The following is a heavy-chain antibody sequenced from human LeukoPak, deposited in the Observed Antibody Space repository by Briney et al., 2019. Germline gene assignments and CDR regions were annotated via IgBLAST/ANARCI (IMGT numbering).Heavy chain of an antibody. Sequence: GGSLRLSCTASGFTFGEHVVSWVRQAPGKGLEWVGLIRSRTFRGTTENAASVEGRFTFSRDDSKSIAYLQMNSLKTEDTAVYYCTREDLYYYYMDVWDKGTTVTVSS. V-gene: IGHV3-49*04. CDR2: IRSRTFRGTT. CDR1: GFTFGEHV. CDR3: TREDLYYYYMDV. J-gene: IGHJ6*03.